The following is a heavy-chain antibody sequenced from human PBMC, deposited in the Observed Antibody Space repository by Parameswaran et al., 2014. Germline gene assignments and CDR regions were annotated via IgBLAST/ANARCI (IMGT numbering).Heavy chain of an antibody. D-gene: IGHD6-19*01. J-gene: IGHJ4*02. V-gene: IGHV3-23*01. CDR3: ANIAVAGNYFDY. CDR1: GFTFSSYA. CDR2: ISGSGGST. Sequence: GGSLETXPVSASGFTFSSYAMSWVRQAPGKGLEWVSAISGSGGSTYYADSVKGRFTISRDNSKNTLYLQMNSLRAEDTAVYYCANIAVAGNYFDYWGQGTLVTVSS.